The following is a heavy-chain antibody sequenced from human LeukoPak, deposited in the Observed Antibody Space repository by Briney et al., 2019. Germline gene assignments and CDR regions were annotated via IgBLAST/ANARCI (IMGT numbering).Heavy chain of an antibody. CDR2: IKQDGSET. D-gene: IGHD5-24*01. CDR1: GFTFSDYY. CDR3: ANGDGFDY. V-gene: IGHV3-7*01. J-gene: IGHJ4*02. Sequence: GGSLRLSCAASGFTFSDYYMSWIRQAPGKGLEWVANIKQDGSETYYADSVKGRFTIFRDNAKNSLYLQMDSLRVEDTAVYYCANGDGFDYWGQGTLVIVSS.